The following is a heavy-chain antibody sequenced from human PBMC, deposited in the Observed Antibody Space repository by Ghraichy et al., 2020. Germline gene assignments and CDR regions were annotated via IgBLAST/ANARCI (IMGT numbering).Heavy chain of an antibody. Sequence: GESLNISCAASGFTFSSSAMSWVRQAPGKGLEWVSFIDVTGGRTSYADSVKGRFTISRDNSKNTLYMEMNSLRVEDTAVYYCARGAWELRGQGTLVTVSS. CDR1: GFTFSSSA. D-gene: IGHD1-26*01. CDR2: IDVTGGRT. V-gene: IGHV3-23*01. J-gene: IGHJ4*02. CDR3: ARGAWEL.